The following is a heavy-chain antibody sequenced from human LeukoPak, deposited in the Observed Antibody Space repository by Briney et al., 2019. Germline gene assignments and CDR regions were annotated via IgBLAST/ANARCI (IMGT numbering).Heavy chain of an antibody. V-gene: IGHV1-18*01. CDR3: ARGELGYDSSGYYYGIDY. CDR2: ISAYNGNT. CDR1: GYTFTSYG. Sequence: ASVKVSCKASGYTFTSYGISWVRQAPGQGLEWMGWISAYNGNTNYAQKLQGRVTMTTDTSTSTAYMELRSLRSDDTAVYYCARGELGYDSSGYYYGIDYWGQGTLVTVSS. D-gene: IGHD3-22*01. J-gene: IGHJ4*02.